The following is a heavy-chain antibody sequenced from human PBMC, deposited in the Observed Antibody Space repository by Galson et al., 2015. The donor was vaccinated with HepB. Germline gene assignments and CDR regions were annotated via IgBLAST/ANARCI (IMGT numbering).Heavy chain of an antibody. CDR2: ISGSADST. J-gene: IGHJ4*02. CDR3: AKGKRRDLNLLVFEY. CDR1: GFTFSSYA. Sequence: SLRLSCAASGFTFSSYAISWVRQAPGKGLEWVSGISGSADSTYYADSLKGRTTISRDNSKSTLYLQMNSLRDEDTAVYYCAKGKRRDLNLLVFEYWGQGTLVTVSS. V-gene: IGHV3-23*01.